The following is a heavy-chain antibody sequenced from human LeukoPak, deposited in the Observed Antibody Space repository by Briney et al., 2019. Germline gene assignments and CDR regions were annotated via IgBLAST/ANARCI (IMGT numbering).Heavy chain of an antibody. CDR3: ARSQRDGYNYVTQYGADY. D-gene: IGHD5-24*01. Sequence: SETLSLTCAVYGGSFSGYYWSWIRQPPGKGVEWIGEITHSGSTNYNPSLKSRVTISVDTSKNQFSLKLSSVTAADTAVYYCARSQRDGYNYVTQYGADYWGQGTLVTVSS. CDR1: GGSFSGYY. CDR2: ITHSGST. J-gene: IGHJ4*02. V-gene: IGHV4-34*01.